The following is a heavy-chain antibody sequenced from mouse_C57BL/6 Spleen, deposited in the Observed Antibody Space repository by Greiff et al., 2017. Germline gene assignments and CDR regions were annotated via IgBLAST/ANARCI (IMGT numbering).Heavy chain of an antibody. V-gene: IGHV1-4*01. Sequence: QVQLQQSGAELARPGASVKMSCKASGYTFTSYTLHWVKQRPGQGLEWIGYINPSSGYTKYNQKFKDKATLTAAKSSSTAYMQLSSLTSEDSAVXYCARGDYDALDYWGQGTTLTVSS. CDR3: ARGDYDALDY. CDR1: GYTFTSYT. J-gene: IGHJ2*01. D-gene: IGHD2-4*01. CDR2: INPSSGYT.